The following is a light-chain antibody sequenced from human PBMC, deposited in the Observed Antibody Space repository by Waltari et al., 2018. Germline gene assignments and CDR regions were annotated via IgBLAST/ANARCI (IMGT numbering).Light chain of an antibody. CDR1: QDIKTD. Sequence: DIQMTQSPSSLSASAGDRVTITCRASQDIKTDLNWYQQKPGKAPRRLIYTVSNLDRGVPSRFSDSGSGTEFTLTITSLQPEDFATYYCLQYYLNPYSFGQGTRVEI. V-gene: IGKV1-17*01. CDR3: LQYYLNPYS. CDR2: TVS. J-gene: IGKJ2*03.